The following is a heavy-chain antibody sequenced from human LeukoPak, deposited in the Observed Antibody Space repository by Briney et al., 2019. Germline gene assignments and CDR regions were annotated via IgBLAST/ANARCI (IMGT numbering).Heavy chain of an antibody. CDR3: ARDLTSSSWFWFDP. D-gene: IGHD6-13*01. Sequence: PSETLSLTCAVYGGSFSGYYWSWIRQSPGKGLEWIGYIHYSGSTNYNPSLKSRVTISIDTSKNQFSLKLSSVTAADTAVYYCARDLTSSSWFWFDPWGQGTLVTVSS. J-gene: IGHJ5*02. CDR1: GGSFSGYY. V-gene: IGHV4-59*01. CDR2: IHYSGST.